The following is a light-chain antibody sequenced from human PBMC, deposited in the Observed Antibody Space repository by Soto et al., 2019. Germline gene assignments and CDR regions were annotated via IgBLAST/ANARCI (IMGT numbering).Light chain of an antibody. V-gene: IGLV2-14*01. CDR1: SSDVGAYKY. Sequence: QSALTQPASVSGSPGQSITISCTGTSSDVGAYKYVYWYQQHPGKAPKLMIYEVSNRPSGVSNRFSGSKSGNTASLTISGLQAEDEADYYCSSYTSSSTYVVFGGGTKLTVL. CDR3: SSYTSSSTYVV. CDR2: EVS. J-gene: IGLJ2*01.